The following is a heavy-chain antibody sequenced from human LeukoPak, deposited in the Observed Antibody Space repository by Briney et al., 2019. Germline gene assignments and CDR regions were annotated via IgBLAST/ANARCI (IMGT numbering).Heavy chain of an antibody. D-gene: IGHD6-19*01. V-gene: IGHV3-53*01. Sequence: PGGSLRLSCAASGFTVSSNYMSWVRQAPGKGLECFSVIANDGRTYYANSVKGRFTISRDIFKNMVYLQMNSLRADDTAVYYCARDDTSGGYYEFGYWGQGTLVTVSS. J-gene: IGHJ4*02. CDR3: ARDDTSGGYYEFGY. CDR2: IANDGRT. CDR1: GFTVSSNY.